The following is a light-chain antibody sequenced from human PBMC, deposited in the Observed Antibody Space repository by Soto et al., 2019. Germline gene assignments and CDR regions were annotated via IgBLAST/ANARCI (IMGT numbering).Light chain of an antibody. V-gene: IGKV3-15*01. CDR1: QSVSSN. CDR2: GAS. J-gene: IGKJ5*01. Sequence: EIVMTQSPATLSVSPGERATLSCRASQSVSSNLAWYQQKPGQAPRLLIYGASTRATGIPARFSGSGSGTEFSLTISSLKSKDFAVYYCRQYNNGPPITFAQGKRLEIK. CDR3: RQYNNGPPIT.